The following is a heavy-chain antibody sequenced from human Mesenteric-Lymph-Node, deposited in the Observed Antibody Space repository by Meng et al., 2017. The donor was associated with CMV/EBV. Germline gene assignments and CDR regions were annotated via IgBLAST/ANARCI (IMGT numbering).Heavy chain of an antibody. CDR3: AQKIVGATWGFDY. D-gene: IGHD1-26*01. V-gene: IGHV4-4*02. J-gene: IGHJ4*02. CDR2: IYHSGST. Sequence: AVSGGSISSSNWWSWVRQPPGKRLEWIGEIYHSGSTNYNPSLKSRVTISVDKSKNQFSLKLSSVTAADTAVYYCAQKIVGATWGFDYWGQGTLVTVSS. CDR1: GGSISSSNW.